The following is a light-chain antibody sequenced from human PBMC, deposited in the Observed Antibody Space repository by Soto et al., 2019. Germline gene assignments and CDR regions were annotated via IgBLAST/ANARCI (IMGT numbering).Light chain of an antibody. J-gene: IGKJ1*01. CDR3: LQHNVFPRT. CDR2: KAS. CDR1: QSISSW. Sequence: DIQMTQSPFTLSASVGDRVTITCRASQSISSWLAWYQQKAGKAPKLLISKASRLESGVPSRFSGSGSGTEFTLTISSLQPEDFATYYCLQHNVFPRTFGQGTKVDIK. V-gene: IGKV1-5*03.